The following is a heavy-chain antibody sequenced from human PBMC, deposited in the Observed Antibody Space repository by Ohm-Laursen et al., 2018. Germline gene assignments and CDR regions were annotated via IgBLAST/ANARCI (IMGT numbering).Heavy chain of an antibody. D-gene: IGHD6-6*01. Sequence: GSLRLSCSASGFTFSTYWMNWFRQAPGKGLESVASINQDGSEKYFVDSVRGRSTIYRDNAKNSLYLQMNSLRAEDTAVYYCVRDRRGGSIELRAGGQGALVTVSS. CDR1: GFTFSTYW. V-gene: IGHV3-7*01. CDR3: VRDRRGGSIELRA. CDR2: INQDGSEK. J-gene: IGHJ4*02.